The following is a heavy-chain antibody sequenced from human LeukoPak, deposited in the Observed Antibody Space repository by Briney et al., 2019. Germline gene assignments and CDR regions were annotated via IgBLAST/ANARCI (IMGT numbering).Heavy chain of an antibody. CDR2: INPSSGGT. J-gene: IGHJ6*02. CDR3: ARDRLSLSSPGYYYYGMDV. CDR1: RYTFTGHY. D-gene: IGHD6-13*01. Sequence: ASVKDSFMASRYTFTGHYIQWVRQAPGQGGEWMGWINPSSGGTKDAQRFQGRVTITRDTSINTAYMEMPRLKSDDMAVYYCARDRLSLSSPGYYYYGMDVWGHGTKVTVSS. V-gene: IGHV1-2*02.